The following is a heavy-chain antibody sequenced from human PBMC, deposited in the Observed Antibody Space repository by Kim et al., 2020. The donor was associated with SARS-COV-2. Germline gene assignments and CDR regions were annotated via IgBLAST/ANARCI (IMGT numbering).Heavy chain of an antibody. CDR3: ARGQRDGSSYCEL. V-gene: IGHV1-2*06. Sequence: ASVKVSCKASGYTFTDYYIHWVRQAPGQGLEWMGRIHPHSGDTDYAQKFRDRVTMTRDTSVTTTYMEMSTLRSDDTAVFYCARGQRDGSSYCELWGQGTLVTVSS. J-gene: IGHJ4*02. CDR1: GYTFTDYY. D-gene: IGHD1-26*01. CDR2: IHPHSGDT.